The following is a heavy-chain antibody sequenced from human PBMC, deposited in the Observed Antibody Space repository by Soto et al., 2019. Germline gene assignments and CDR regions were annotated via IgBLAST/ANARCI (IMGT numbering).Heavy chain of an antibody. J-gene: IGHJ6*02. CDR1: VDTFNNYD. V-gene: IGHV1-8*01. CDR3: AGGRNGMDV. Sequence: GASVKVSCKASVDTFNNYDIKWVRQATGQGLEWMGWMNPNSGNTGYAQKFQGRVTMTRNTSISTAYMELSSLRSEDTAVYYCAGGRNGMDVWGQGTTVTVSS. CDR2: MNPNSGNT.